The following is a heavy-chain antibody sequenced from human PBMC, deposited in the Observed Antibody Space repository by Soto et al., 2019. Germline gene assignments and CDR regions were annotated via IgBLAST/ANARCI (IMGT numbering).Heavy chain of an antibody. D-gene: IGHD3-22*01. CDR2: IYYSGST. CDR3: ARGGPDYYDSSGYYSS. CDR1: GGSISSYY. Sequence: SETLSLTCTVSGGSISSYYWSWIRQPPGKGLEWIGYIYYSGSTNYNPSLKSRVTISVDTSNNQFALKLSSVTAADTPVYYCARGGPDYYDSSGYYSSWGQGTLVTVSS. V-gene: IGHV4-59*01. J-gene: IGHJ5*02.